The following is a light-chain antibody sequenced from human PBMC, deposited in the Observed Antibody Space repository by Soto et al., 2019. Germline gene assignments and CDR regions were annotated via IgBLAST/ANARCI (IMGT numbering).Light chain of an antibody. CDR1: QSVSSNY. CDR2: GAS. J-gene: IGKJ1*01. Sequence: EVVLTQSPGTLFLSPGERATLSCRASQSVSSNYLAWYQQKPGQAPRLLIYGASSRATGIPDRFSGSGSGTEFTLIIRRLEPEDFAVYYCQQYAISPRTFGQGTKVEI. CDR3: QQYAISPRT. V-gene: IGKV3-20*01.